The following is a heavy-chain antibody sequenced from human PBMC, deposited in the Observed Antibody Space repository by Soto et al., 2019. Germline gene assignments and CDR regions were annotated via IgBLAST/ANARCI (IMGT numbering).Heavy chain of an antibody. CDR2: IYYSGST. J-gene: IGHJ5*02. Sequence: SETLSLTCTVSGGSISSGGYYWSWIRQHPGKGLEWIGYIYYSGSTNYNPSPKSRVTISVDTSKNQFSLKLSSVTAADTAVYYCARIGLPENWFDPWGQGTLVTVSS. CDR1: GGSISSGGYY. CDR3: ARIGLPENWFDP. V-gene: IGHV4-31*03. D-gene: IGHD2-2*01.